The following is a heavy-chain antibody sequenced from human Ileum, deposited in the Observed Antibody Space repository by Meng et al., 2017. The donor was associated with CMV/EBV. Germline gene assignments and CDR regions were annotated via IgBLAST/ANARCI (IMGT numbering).Heavy chain of an antibody. CDR3: ARELRGGTGGGYYYYYGMDV. CDR1: GYTFTGYY. Sequence: ASVKVSCKASGYTFTGYYMHWVRQAPGQGLEWMGWINPNSGGTNYAQKFQGRVTMTRDTSISTAYMELSRLRSDDTAVYYCARELRGGTGGGYYYYYGMDVWGQGNTVNGAS. J-gene: IGHJ6*01. V-gene: IGHV1-2*02. D-gene: IGHD1-1*01. CDR2: INPNSGGT.